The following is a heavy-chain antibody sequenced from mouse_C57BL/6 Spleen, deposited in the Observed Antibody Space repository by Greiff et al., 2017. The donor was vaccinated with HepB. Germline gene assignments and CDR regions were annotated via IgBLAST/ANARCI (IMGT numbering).Heavy chain of an antibody. V-gene: IGHV14-4*01. J-gene: IGHJ3*01. D-gene: IGHD2-5*01. CDR2: IDPENGDT. CDR3: TPSYYSNSFAY. Sequence: EVQLQQSGAELVRPGASVKLSCTASGFNIKDDYMHWVKQRPEQGLEWIGWIDPENGDTEYASKFQGKATITADTSSNTAYLQLSNLTSEDTAVYYCTPSYYSNSFAYWGQGTLVTVSA. CDR1: GFNIKDDY.